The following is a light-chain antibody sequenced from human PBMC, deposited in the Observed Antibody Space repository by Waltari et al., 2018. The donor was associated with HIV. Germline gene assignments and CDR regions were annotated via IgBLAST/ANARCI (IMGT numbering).Light chain of an antibody. CDR1: SSNIGARARFD. V-gene: IGLV1-40*01. CDR2: GNN. J-gene: IGLJ3*02. Sequence: QPVLTQPPSVSGAPGQRFTISCTGSSSNIGARARFDVHSYQQLPATAPKPLIIGNNSRPSGVPDRCSGSKSGASASLAITGLQAEDEADYYCQSYDTSLSGSVFGGGTKLTVL. CDR3: QSYDTSLSGSV.